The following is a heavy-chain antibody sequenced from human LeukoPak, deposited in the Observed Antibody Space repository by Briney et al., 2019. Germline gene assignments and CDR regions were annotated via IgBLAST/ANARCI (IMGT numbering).Heavy chain of an antibody. D-gene: IGHD3-22*01. CDR1: GFTFSSYS. CDR3: ASEDYYDSSGTWGFDY. Sequence: GGSLRLSCAASGFTFSSYSMNWVRQAPGKGLEWVSSISSSSSYIYYADSVKGRFTISRDNAKNSLYLQMNSLRAEDTAVYYCASEDYYDSSGTWGFDYWGQGTLVTVSS. V-gene: IGHV3-21*01. CDR2: ISSSSSYI. J-gene: IGHJ4*02.